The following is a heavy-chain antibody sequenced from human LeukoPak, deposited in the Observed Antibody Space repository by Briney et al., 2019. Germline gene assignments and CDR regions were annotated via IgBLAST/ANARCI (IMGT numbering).Heavy chain of an antibody. Sequence: ASVKVSCKASGYTFTGYYMHWVRQAPGQGLEWMGWINPNSGGTNYAQKFQGRVTMTRDTSISTAYMELSRLRSDDTAVYYCARIEGPVAAAGISGFWFDPWGQGTLVTVSS. CDR1: GYTFTGYY. V-gene: IGHV1-2*02. D-gene: IGHD6-13*01. CDR3: ARIEGPVAAAGISGFWFDP. CDR2: INPNSGGT. J-gene: IGHJ5*02.